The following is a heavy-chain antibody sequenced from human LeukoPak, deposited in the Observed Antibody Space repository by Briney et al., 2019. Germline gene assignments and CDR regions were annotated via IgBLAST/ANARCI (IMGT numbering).Heavy chain of an antibody. V-gene: IGHV1-2*02. Sequence: GASVKVSCKASGYTFTGYYMHWVRRAPGQGLEWMGWINPNSGGTNYAQKFQGRVTMTRDTSISTAYMELSRLRSDDTAVYYCARELELRLYWFDPWGQGTLVTVSS. D-gene: IGHD1-7*01. CDR1: GYTFTGYY. J-gene: IGHJ5*02. CDR2: INPNSGGT. CDR3: ARELELRLYWFDP.